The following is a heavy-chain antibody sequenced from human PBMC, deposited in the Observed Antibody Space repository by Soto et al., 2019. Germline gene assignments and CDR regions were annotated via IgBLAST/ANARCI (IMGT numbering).Heavy chain of an antibody. CDR2: IDHSGST. Sequence: QLQLQESASGLVKPPQTLSLTCAVSGGSISSGGYSWSWIRQPPGKGLEWIGNIDHSGSTYYTPSLKSRLTISVDRSKNQFSLKLSSVTAADTAVYYCAAGGGLPRYYWGQGTLVTVSS. CDR1: GGSISSGGYS. CDR3: AAGGGLPRYY. V-gene: IGHV4-30-2*01. J-gene: IGHJ4*02. D-gene: IGHD5-12*01.